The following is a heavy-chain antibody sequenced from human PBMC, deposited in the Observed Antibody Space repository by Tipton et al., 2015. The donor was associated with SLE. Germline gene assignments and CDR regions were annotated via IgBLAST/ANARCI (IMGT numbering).Heavy chain of an antibody. J-gene: IGHJ3*02. CDR2: IYYSGST. Sequence: TLSLTCTVSGGSISSNYWTWIRQPPGKGLEWIGYIYYSGSTDYNPSLKTRVAISVDPSKKQFSLQLKSVTAADTAVYYCARDNWGKSEVRAFDIWGPGTVVTVSS. V-gene: IGHV4-59*01. D-gene: IGHD3-16*01. CDR3: ARDNWGKSEVRAFDI. CDR1: GGSISSNY.